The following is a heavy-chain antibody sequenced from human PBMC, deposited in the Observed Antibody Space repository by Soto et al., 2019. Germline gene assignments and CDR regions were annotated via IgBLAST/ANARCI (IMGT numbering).Heavy chain of an antibody. CDR3: ARGPYCGGDCFFAS. CDR2: IHARGST. V-gene: IGHV4-4*07. CDR1: GGSVSDNF. D-gene: IGHD2-21*02. J-gene: IGHJ5*01. Sequence: QVPLQESGPGLVKPSETLSLTCTVFGGSVSDNFWSWVRQPAGKGPEYVGRIHARGSTNYNPSLKSRVTMSVGTSHNQFSLRLSSVTAADTAVYYCARGPYCGGDCFFASWGQGALVTVSS.